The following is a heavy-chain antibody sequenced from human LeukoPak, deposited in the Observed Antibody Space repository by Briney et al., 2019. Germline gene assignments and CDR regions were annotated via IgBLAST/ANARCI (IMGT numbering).Heavy chain of an antibody. CDR2: ISYDGSNK. V-gene: IGHV3-30-3*01. Sequence: GGSLRLSCAASGFTFSSYAMHWVRQAPGKGLEWVAVISYDGSNKYYADSVKGRFTISRDNSKNTLYLQMNSLRAEDTAVYYCAKTYYDSSGYSLYYFDYWGQGTLVTVSS. CDR3: AKTYYDSSGYSLYYFDY. D-gene: IGHD3-22*01. CDR1: GFTFSSYA. J-gene: IGHJ4*02.